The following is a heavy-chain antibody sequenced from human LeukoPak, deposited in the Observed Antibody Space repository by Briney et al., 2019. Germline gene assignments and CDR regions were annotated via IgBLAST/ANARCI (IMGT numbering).Heavy chain of an antibody. CDR3: AKAIWVAATSSWFCLDY. CDR1: GFTFSSYG. Sequence: GGSLRLSCAASGFTFSSYGMHWVRQAPGKGLEWVAFIQYEGTNKYYADSVKGRFTISRDNSKNTLYLQMNSLRPEDTAVYYCAKAIWVAATSSWFCLDYWGQGTLVTVSS. CDR2: IQYEGTNK. D-gene: IGHD3-10*01. V-gene: IGHV3-30*02. J-gene: IGHJ4*02.